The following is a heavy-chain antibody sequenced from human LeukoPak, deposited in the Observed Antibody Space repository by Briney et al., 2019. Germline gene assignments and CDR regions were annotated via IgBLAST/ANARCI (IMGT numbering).Heavy chain of an antibody. CDR2: IYYSGST. CDR3: ARRIRIAAAGTGSFNWFDP. CDR1: GGSISSSSYY. Sequence: TSETLSLTCTVSGGSISSSSYYWGWIRQPPGKGLEWIGSIYYSGSTYYNPSLKSRVTISVDTSKNQFSLKLSSVTAADTAVYYCARRIRIAAAGTGSFNWFDPWGQGTLVTVSS. J-gene: IGHJ5*02. D-gene: IGHD6-13*01. V-gene: IGHV4-39*01.